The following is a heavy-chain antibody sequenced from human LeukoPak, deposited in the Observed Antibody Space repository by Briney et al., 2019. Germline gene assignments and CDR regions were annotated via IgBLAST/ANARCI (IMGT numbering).Heavy chain of an antibody. CDR1: GFTFDNYA. CDR3: AKDMNSYGSGSSYNPWGPFDS. CDR2: IAWNSGNT. V-gene: IGHV3-9*01. J-gene: IGHJ4*02. Sequence: SGGSLRLSCAASGFTFDNYAMHWVRQALGKGLEWVSGIAWNSGNTGFADSMKGRFTISRDNAENSLYLQMNSLTPEDTAFYFCAKDMNSYGSGSSYNPWGPFDSWGQGTLVTVSS. D-gene: IGHD3-10*01.